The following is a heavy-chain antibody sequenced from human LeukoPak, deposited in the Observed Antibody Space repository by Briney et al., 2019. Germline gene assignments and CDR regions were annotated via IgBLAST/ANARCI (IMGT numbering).Heavy chain of an antibody. V-gene: IGHV3-23*01. D-gene: IGHD2-2*02. J-gene: IGHJ6*02. CDR3: ARAIVVVPAARPYYYGMDV. CDR1: GFTFSSYG. CDR2: IGGRDGST. Sequence: PGGSLRLSCAASGFTFSSYGMSWVRQAPGKGLEWVSAIGGRDGSTYYADSVKGRFTISRDNSKNSLYLQMNSLRDEDTAVYYCARAIVVVPAARPYYYGMDVWAKGPRSPSP.